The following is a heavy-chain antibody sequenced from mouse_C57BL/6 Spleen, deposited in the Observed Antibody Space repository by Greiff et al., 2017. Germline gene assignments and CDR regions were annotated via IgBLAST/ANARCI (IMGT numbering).Heavy chain of an antibody. V-gene: IGHV1-81*01. Sequence: QVQLQQSGAELARPGASVKLSCKASGYTFTSYGISWVKQRTGQGLEWIGEIYPRSGNTYYNEKFKGKATLTADKSSSTAYMELRSLTSEDSAVYFCARKSDTYDGYYYAMDYWGQGTSVTVSS. CDR2: IYPRSGNT. CDR3: ARKSDTYDGYYYAMDY. D-gene: IGHD2-3*01. CDR1: GYTFTSYG. J-gene: IGHJ4*01.